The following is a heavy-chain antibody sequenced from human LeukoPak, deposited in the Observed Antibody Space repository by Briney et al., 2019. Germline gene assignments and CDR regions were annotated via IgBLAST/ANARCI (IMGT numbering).Heavy chain of an antibody. D-gene: IGHD3-22*01. V-gene: IGHV4-39*01. CDR1: GGSITSSSYY. CDR3: ARHRISSSGFLTRFDP. CDR2: MYYSGST. J-gene: IGHJ5*02. Sequence: SETLSLTCTVSGGSITSSSYYWGWIRQPPGKGLEWIGSMYYSGSTYYNPSLKSRVTISVDTSKNQFSLKLSSVTAAGTALYYCARHRISSSGFLTRFDPWGQGTLVTVSS.